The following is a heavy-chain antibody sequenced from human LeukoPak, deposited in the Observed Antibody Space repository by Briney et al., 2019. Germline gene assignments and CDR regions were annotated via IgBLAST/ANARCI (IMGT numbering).Heavy chain of an antibody. V-gene: IGHV4-34*01. D-gene: IGHD2-2*02. CDR2: MNHSGST. CDR3: VRYCSSTTCYTRAVDY. J-gene: IGHJ4*02. Sequence: SETLSLTCAVYGGSFSNYYWSWIRQPPGKGLEWIGEMNHSGSTNYNPSLKSRVTISVDTSKNQFSLKLSSVTAADTAVYHCVRYCSSTTCYTRAVDYWGQGTLVTVSS. CDR1: GGSFSNYY.